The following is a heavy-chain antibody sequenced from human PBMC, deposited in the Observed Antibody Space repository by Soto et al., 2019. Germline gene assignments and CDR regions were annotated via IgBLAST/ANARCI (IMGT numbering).Heavy chain of an antibody. D-gene: IGHD1-26*01. CDR3: AREGASGFGMDV. V-gene: IGHV4-4*07. CDR1: GRSIRSYY. Sequence: QVQLQESGPGLVKPSETLSLTCNVSGRSIRSYYWSWVRQPAGKPLEWIGRIYTSGSTNYNPSLKSRVSMSADTSKNQFSLEVTSVTAADTAVYYCAREGASGFGMDVWGLGTTVTVSS. CDR2: IYTSGST. J-gene: IGHJ6*02.